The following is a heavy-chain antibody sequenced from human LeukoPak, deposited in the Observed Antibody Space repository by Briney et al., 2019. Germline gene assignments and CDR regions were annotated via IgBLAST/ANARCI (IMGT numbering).Heavy chain of an antibody. D-gene: IGHD3-10*01. J-gene: IGHJ4*02. CDR2: IYTSGST. V-gene: IGHV4-4*07. CDR1: GGSISSYY. Sequence: SETLSLTCTVSGGSISSYYWSWIRQPAGKGLEWIGRIYTSGSTNYNPSLKSRVTMSVDTSKNQFSLKLSSVSAADTAVYYCAREWFGELGRDHFDYWGQGTLVTVSS. CDR3: AREWFGELGRDHFDY.